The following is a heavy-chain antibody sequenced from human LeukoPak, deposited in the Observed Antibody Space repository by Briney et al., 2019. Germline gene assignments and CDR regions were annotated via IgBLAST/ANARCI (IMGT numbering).Heavy chain of an antibody. CDR1: GGTFSSYA. CDR2: IIPIFGTA. Sequence: ASVTVSCKASGGTFSSYAISWVRQAPGQGLEWMGGIIPIFGTANYAQKFQGRVTITTDESTSTAYMELSSLRSEDTAVYYCARGPRGDYDILTGYPKYYYYMDVWGKGTTVTVSS. CDR3: ARGPRGDYDILTGYPKYYYYMDV. J-gene: IGHJ6*03. D-gene: IGHD3-9*01. V-gene: IGHV1-69*05.